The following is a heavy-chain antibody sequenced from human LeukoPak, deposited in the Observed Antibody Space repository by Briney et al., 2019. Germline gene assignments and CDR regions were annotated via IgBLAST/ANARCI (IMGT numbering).Heavy chain of an antibody. V-gene: IGHV1-2*02. J-gene: IGHJ3*01. D-gene: IGHD1-26*01. CDR3: ARSGHVRDASDL. CDR1: GHTFTGYY. CDR2: INPNRGDT. Sequence: GASVKVSCKASGHTFTGYYIHWVRQAPGQGLEWMGWINPNRGDTKYSKKFQGRVTMTRDTSISTAYMWLDRLRSDDTAVYYCARSGHVRDASDLWGQGTMVTVSS.